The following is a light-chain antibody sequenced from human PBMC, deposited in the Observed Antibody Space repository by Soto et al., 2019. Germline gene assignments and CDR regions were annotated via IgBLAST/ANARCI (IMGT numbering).Light chain of an antibody. CDR1: SSDVGAYKY. Sequence: QSVLTQPASVSGSPGQSMTISCTGTSSDVGAYKYVSWYQQHPGKAPTLMIYEVSSRPSGVSNRFSGSKSGNTASLTISGLQAEDEADYYCSSYTSSNTFYVFGTGTKVTVL. V-gene: IGLV2-14*01. J-gene: IGLJ1*01. CDR2: EVS. CDR3: SSYTSSNTFYV.